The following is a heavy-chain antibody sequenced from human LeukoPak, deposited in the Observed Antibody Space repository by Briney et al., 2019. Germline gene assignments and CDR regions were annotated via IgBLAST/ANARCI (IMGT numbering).Heavy chain of an antibody. V-gene: IGHV1-69*13. J-gene: IGHJ4*02. Sequence: ASVKVSCKASGGTFSSYAISWVRQAPGQGLEWMGGIIPIFGTANYAQKFQGRVTITADESTSTAYMELGSLRSEDTAVYYCARESPSTTGSTFDYWGQGTLVTVSS. CDR3: ARESPSTTGSTFDY. CDR2: IIPIFGTA. D-gene: IGHD1-1*01. CDR1: GGTFSSYA.